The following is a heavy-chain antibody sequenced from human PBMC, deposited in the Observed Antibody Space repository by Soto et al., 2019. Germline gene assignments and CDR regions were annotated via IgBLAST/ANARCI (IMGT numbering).Heavy chain of an antibody. CDR1: GFTFSTHG. D-gene: IGHD3-10*01. V-gene: IGHV3-33*01. J-gene: IGHJ6*02. CDR2: IWYVGSYK. CDR3: ARASNMVGGAPYFYALDV. Sequence: QVQLVESGGGVVQPGRSLRLSCAASGFTFSTHGLHWVRQAPGKGLEWVAVIWYVGSYKYYADSVKGRFTISRDNSKNTLYLQMNSLRAEDTAVYYCARASNMVGGAPYFYALDVWGQGTTVTVSS.